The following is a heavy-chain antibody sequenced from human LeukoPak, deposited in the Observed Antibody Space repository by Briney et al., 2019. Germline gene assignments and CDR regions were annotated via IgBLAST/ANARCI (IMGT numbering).Heavy chain of an antibody. CDR2: ISSNGGST. CDR3: ARDDGSGSYYNTNFDY. V-gene: IGHV3-64*04. J-gene: IGHJ4*02. D-gene: IGHD3-10*01. CDR1: GFTFSSYA. Sequence: GGSLRLSCSASGFTFSSYAMHWVRQAPGKGLEYVSAISSNGGSTYYADSVKGRFTISRDNSKNTLYLQMNSLRAEDTAVYYCARDDGSGSYYNTNFDYWGQGTLVTVSS.